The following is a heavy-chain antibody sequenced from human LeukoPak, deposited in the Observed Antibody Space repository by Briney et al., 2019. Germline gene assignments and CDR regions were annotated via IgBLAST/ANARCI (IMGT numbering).Heavy chain of an antibody. J-gene: IGHJ3*02. V-gene: IGHV4-59*01. CDR1: GGSISSYY. D-gene: IGHD5-24*01. Sequence: KSSETLSLTCTVSGGSISSYYWSWIRQPPGKGLEWIGYMYNSGSTNYNPSLKSRVTISVDTSKNQFSLKLSSVTAADTAVYYCARPARDGYTYAFDIWGQGTMVTVSS. CDR2: MYNSGST. CDR3: ARPARDGYTYAFDI.